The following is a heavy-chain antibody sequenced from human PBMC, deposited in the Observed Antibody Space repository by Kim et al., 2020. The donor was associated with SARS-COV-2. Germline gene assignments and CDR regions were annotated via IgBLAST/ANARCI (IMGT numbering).Heavy chain of an antibody. CDR2: TYYRSKWYE. J-gene: IGHJ4*02. V-gene: IGHV6-1*01. CDR3: ARDLSLGIDY. CDR1: GDSVSSNSAT. D-gene: IGHD7-27*01. Sequence: SQTLSLTCAISGDSVSSNSATLNWIRQSPSRGLEWLVRTYYRSKWYEDYAKSVKSRITINPDTSKNQISLQLNSVTPEDTAVYYCARDLSLGIDYWGQGTLVTDSS.